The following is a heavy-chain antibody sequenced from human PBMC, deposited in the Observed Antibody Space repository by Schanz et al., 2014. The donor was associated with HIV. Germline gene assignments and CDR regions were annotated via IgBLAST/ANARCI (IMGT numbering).Heavy chain of an antibody. CDR1: GYTFTSYD. CDR3: ARGRYSGSYYNY. J-gene: IGHJ4*02. D-gene: IGHD1-26*01. Sequence: QVQLVQSGAEVKKPGASVKVSCKASGYTFTSYDINWVRQAPGQGLEWMGWISGYNGNTNYAQKFQGRLTMTTDTSTSTAYMELSSLRSEDTAVYYCARGRYSGSYYNYWGQGTLVTVSS. V-gene: IGHV1-18*01. CDR2: ISGYNGNT.